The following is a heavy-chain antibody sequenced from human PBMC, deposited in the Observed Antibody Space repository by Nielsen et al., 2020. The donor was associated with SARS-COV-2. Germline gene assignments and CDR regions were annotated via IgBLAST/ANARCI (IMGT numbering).Heavy chain of an antibody. V-gene: IGHV1-18*01. J-gene: IGHJ6*02. D-gene: IGHD2-2*01. CDR3: ARDGEYCSSTSCLYYYYYYGMDV. Sequence: ASVKVSCRASGYTFTSYGISRVRQAPGQGLEWMGWISAYNGNTNYAQKLQGRVTMTTDTSTSTAYMELRSLRSDDTAVYYCARDGEYCSSTSCLYYYYYYGMDVWGQGTTVTVSS. CDR1: GYTFTSYG. CDR2: ISAYNGNT.